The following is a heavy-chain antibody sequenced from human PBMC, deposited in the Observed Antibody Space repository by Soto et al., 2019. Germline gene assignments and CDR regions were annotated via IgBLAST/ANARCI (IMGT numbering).Heavy chain of an antibody. V-gene: IGHV3-23*01. D-gene: IGHD3-3*01. CDR3: ARQFQGTIFDIDY. CDR1: GFTFSSYA. CDR2: ISGSGGST. J-gene: IGHJ4*02. Sequence: GGSLRLSCAASGFTFSSYAMSWVRQAPGKGLEWVSAISGSGGSTYHADSVKGRFTISRDNSKNTLYLQMNSLRAEDTAVYYCARQFQGTIFDIDYWGQGTLVTVSS.